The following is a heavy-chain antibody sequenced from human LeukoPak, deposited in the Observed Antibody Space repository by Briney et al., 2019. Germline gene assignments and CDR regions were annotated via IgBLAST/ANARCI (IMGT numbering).Heavy chain of an antibody. CDR2: IWYDGSNK. J-gene: IGHJ4*02. Sequence: PGRSLRLSCAASGYTFSSYGMHWVRQAPGKGLEWVAVIWYDGSNKYYADSVKGRFTISRDNSKNTLYLQKNSLRAEDTAVYYCAIDDVAVTGALDFWGQGTLVTVSS. V-gene: IGHV3-33*01. D-gene: IGHD6-19*01. CDR3: AIDDVAVTGALDF. CDR1: GYTFSSYG.